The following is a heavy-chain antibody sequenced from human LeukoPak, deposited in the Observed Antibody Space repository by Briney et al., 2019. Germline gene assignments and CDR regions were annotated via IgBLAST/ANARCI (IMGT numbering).Heavy chain of an antibody. Sequence: PGGSLRLSCAASGFTFSSYGMHWVRQAPGKGLEWVAVISYDGSNKYYADSVKGRFTISRDNSKNTLYLQMNSLRAEDTAVYYCARDSSGRHAFDIWGQGTMVTVSS. CDR2: ISYDGSNK. CDR1: GFTFSSYG. CDR3: ARDSSGRHAFDI. J-gene: IGHJ3*02. D-gene: IGHD6-19*01. V-gene: IGHV3-30*03.